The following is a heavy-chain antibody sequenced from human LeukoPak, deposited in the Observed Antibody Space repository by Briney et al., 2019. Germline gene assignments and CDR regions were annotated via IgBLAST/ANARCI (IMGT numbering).Heavy chain of an antibody. CDR3: ARVVYYDSSGYYYGPSFDY. V-gene: IGHV3-7*01. CDR1: GFTFSSYW. D-gene: IGHD3-22*01. CDR2: IKQDGSEK. J-gene: IGHJ4*02. Sequence: GGSLRLSCAASGFTFSSYWMSWVRQAPGKGREWVANIKQDGSEKYYVDSVKGRFTISRDNAKNSLYLQMNSLRAEDTAVYYCARVVYYDSSGYYYGPSFDYWGQGTLVTVSS.